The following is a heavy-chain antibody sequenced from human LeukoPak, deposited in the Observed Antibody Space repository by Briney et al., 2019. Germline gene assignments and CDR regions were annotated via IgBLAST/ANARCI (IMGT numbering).Heavy chain of an antibody. V-gene: IGHV4-4*07. J-gene: IGHJ4*02. CDR1: GGSISSYY. Sequence: PSETLSLTCTVSGGSISSYYWSWIRQPAGKGLEWIGRIYNSGSTTYNPSLKSRVTMSVDTSKNQFSLKLSSVTAADTAVYYCARINQSKYRNDFDYWGQGTLVTVSS. CDR2: IYNSGST. D-gene: IGHD2/OR15-2a*01. CDR3: ARINQSKYRNDFDY.